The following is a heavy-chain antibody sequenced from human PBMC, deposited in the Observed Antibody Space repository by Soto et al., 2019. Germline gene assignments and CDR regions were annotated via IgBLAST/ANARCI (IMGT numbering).Heavy chain of an antibody. V-gene: IGHV3-15*01. CDR3: TTDFVVVVAATPRGGY. D-gene: IGHD2-15*01. CDR2: IKSKTDGGTT. J-gene: IGHJ4*02. CDR1: GFTFSNAW. Sequence: EVQLVESGGGLVKPGGSLRLSCAASGFTFSNAWTSWVRQAPGKGLEWVGRIKSKTDGGTTDYAAPVKGRFTISRDDSKNTLYLQMNSLKTEDTAVYYCTTDFVVVVAATPRGGYWGQGTLVTVSS.